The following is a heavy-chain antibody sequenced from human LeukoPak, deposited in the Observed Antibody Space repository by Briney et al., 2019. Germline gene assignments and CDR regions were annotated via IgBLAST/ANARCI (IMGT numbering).Heavy chain of an antibody. CDR2: IYPRDGSA. Sequence: ASVKVSCKASGYTFTSNCIHWVRQAPGQGLEWMGMIYPRDGSASYAQKFQGRVTVTRDTSTSTVHMELSGLRSEDTAVYYCARDQEGFDYWGQGTLVTVSS. V-gene: IGHV1-46*01. CDR1: GYTFTSNC. CDR3: ARDQEGFDY. J-gene: IGHJ4*02.